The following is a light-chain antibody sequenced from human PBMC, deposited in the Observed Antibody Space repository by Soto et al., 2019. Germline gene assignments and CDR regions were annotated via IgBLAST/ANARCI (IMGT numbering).Light chain of an antibody. CDR1: SSDVGGYNY. V-gene: IGLV2-14*01. CDR2: EVS. J-gene: IGLJ1*01. Sequence: QSALTQPASVSGSPGQSITISCTGTSSDVGGYNYVSWYQQHPGKAPKLMIYEVSNRPSGVSNRFSGSKSGNTASLTISGLQAEDEADYYCGSYTNTNNYVFGNATKVTV. CDR3: GSYTNTNNYV.